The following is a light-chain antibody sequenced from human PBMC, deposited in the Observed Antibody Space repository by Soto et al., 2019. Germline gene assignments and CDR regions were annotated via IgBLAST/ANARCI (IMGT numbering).Light chain of an antibody. CDR3: QQYNSYPLT. CDR2: DAS. V-gene: IGKV1-5*01. CDR1: QSISSW. Sequence: DIPMTQSPSTLSASVGVRVTITCWASQSISSWLAWYQQKPGKAPKLLIYDASSLESGVPSRFSDSRSGTEVALTISGLQPDDFATYYCQQYNSYPLTFGGGTKVEIK. J-gene: IGKJ4*01.